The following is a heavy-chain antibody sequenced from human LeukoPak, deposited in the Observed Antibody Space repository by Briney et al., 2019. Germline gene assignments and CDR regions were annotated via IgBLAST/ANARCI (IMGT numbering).Heavy chain of an antibody. J-gene: IGHJ3*02. Sequence: PSETLSLTCTVSGGSISSGDYYWSWIRQPPGKGLEWIGYIYYSGSTYYNPSLKSRVTISVDTSKNQFSLRLNSVTAADTAVYYCARENTMVRGAFDAFDIWGQGTMVAVSS. V-gene: IGHV4-30-4*02. CDR2: IYYSGST. CDR1: GGSISSGDYY. CDR3: ARENTMVRGAFDAFDI. D-gene: IGHD3-10*01.